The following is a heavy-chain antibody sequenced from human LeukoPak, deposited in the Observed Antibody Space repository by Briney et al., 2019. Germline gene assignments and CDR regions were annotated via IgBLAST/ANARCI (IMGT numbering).Heavy chain of an antibody. V-gene: IGHV4-38-2*01. CDR2: IYHSGST. Sequence: SETLSLTCAVSGYSISSGYYWGWIRQPPGKGLEWIGSIYHSGSTYYNPSLKSRVTISVDTSKNQFSLKLSSVTAADTAVYYCARSYSGSFLYWGQGSLVTVSS. J-gene: IGHJ4*02. D-gene: IGHD1-26*01. CDR3: ARSYSGSFLY. CDR1: GYSISSGYY.